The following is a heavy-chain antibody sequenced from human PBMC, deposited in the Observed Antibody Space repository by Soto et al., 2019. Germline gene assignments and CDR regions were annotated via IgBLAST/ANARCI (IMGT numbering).Heavy chain of an antibody. V-gene: IGHV3-30-3*01. D-gene: IGHD5-12*01. CDR3: AKVRSIVATGLYYFDY. J-gene: IGHJ4*02. CDR1: GFFFSSYT. CDR2: ISHDGSNK. Sequence: PGGSLRLSCAASGFFFSSYTMHWVRQAQGKGLEWVAAISHDGSNKYYADSVKGRFTISRDNSKNTLYLQMNSLRAEDTAVYYCAKVRSIVATGLYYFDYWGQGALVTVSS.